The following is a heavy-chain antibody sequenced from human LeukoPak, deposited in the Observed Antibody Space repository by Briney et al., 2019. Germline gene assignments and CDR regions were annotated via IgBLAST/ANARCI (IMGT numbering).Heavy chain of an antibody. V-gene: IGHV6-1*01. CDR1: GDSVSSNNAA. Sequence: SQTLSLTCAISGDSVSSNNAAWNWIRQSPSRGLEWLGRTYYRSKWYNEYADSVRSRINIYPDTSKNHFSLQLISVTPEGTALYYCARDQWALNSWGQGTLVTVSS. D-gene: IGHD1-26*01. CDR2: TYYRSKWYN. CDR3: ARDQWALNS. J-gene: IGHJ4*02.